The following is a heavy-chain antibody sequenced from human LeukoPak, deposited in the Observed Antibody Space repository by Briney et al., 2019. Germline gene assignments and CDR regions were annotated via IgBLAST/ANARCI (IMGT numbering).Heavy chain of an antibody. CDR2: IYPGDSDT. Sequence: GESLKISCRASGYSFSTNWIGWVRQMSGKGLEWMGIIYPGDSDTRYSPSDQGQVTISVDKSISTAYLQWSSLKASDTAMYYCARPYCSGGSCYLYYFDYWGQGTLVTVSS. CDR3: ARPYCSGGSCYLYYFDY. CDR1: GYSFSTNW. J-gene: IGHJ4*02. D-gene: IGHD2-15*01. V-gene: IGHV5-51*01.